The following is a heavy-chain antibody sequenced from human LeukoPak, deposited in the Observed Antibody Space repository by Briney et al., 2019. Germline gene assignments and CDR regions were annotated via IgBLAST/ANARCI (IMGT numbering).Heavy chain of an antibody. V-gene: IGHV3-23*01. CDR1: GFTFNNYA. CDR3: ARALYQNIAAALDY. D-gene: IGHD6-13*01. Sequence: GGSLRLSCAASGFTFNNYAMSWVRQAPGKGLEWVSSISGSGGSSYYADSVKGRFTISRDNSKNTLYLQMNSLRAEDTAVYYCARALYQNIAAALDYWGQGTLVTVSS. CDR2: ISGSGGSS. J-gene: IGHJ4*02.